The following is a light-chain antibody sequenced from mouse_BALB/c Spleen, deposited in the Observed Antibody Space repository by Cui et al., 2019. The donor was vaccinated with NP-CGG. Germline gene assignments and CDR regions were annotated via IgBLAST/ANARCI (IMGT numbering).Light chain of an antibody. Sequence: QPFVTQEFPLTTSPGETVTLTCRSSTGAVTTSNYANWVQEKPDHLFTGLIGGTNNRAPGVPARFSGSLIGDKAALTITGAQTEDEAIYFCALWYSNHWVFGGGTKLTVL. CDR3: ALWYSNHWV. V-gene: IGLV1*01. J-gene: IGLJ1*01. CDR1: TGAVTTSNY. CDR2: GTN.